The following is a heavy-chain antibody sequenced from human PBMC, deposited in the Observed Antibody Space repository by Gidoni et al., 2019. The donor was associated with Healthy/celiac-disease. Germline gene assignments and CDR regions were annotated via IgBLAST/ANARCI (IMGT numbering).Heavy chain of an antibody. V-gene: IGHV5-51*01. D-gene: IGHD6-19*01. J-gene: IGHJ4*02. CDR1: GYSVTSYW. CDR2: IYPGDSDT. Sequence: EVQLVQSGAEANKRGESLKISCEGSGYSVTSYWHGWVRQMPGKRLAWRGIIYPGDSDTRYSPSFQGQVTISADKSISTAYLQWSSLKASDTAMYYCARGVGGIAVAGFIGAPVFDYWGQGTLVTVSS. CDR3: ARGVGGIAVAGFIGAPVFDY.